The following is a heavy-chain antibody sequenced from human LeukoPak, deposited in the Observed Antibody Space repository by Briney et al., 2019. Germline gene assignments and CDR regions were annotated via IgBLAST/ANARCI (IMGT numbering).Heavy chain of an antibody. Sequence: QKLQGRVTMTTDTSTSTAYMELRSLRSDDTAVYYCARVQAEWELLKVGAFDIWGQGTMVTVSS. CDR3: ARVQAEWELLKVGAFDI. J-gene: IGHJ3*02. D-gene: IGHD1-26*01. V-gene: IGHV1-18*01.